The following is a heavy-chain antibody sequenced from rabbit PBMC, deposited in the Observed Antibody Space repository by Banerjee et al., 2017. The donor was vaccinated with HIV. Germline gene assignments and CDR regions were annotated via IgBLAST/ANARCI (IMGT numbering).Heavy chain of an antibody. D-gene: IGHD4-1*01. J-gene: IGHJ4*01. CDR3: ARDLAGVIGWNFNL. Sequence: QEQLEESGGDLVKPEGSLTLTCTASGFSFSSYYFMCWVRQAPGKGLEWIGCIYTSSSGSTYYASWAKGRFTISKASWTTVTLQMTSLTAADTASYFCARDLAGVIGWNFNLWGPGTLVTVS. V-gene: IGHV1S45*01. CDR2: IYTSSSGST. CDR1: GFSFSSYYF.